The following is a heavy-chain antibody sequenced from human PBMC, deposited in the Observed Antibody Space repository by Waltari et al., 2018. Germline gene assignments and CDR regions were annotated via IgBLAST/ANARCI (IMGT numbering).Heavy chain of an antibody. CDR2: IYISGSS. CDR3: ARVSATSWSSAYYFDF. J-gene: IGHJ4*02. V-gene: IGHV4-4*07. CDR1: GVSISSFY. D-gene: IGHD2-2*01. Sequence: QVQLQESGPGLLKPSETLSLTCTVSGVSISSFYWGWIRQPAGKGLVWVGRIYISGSSSSNPSLKSRVTMSDDTSKNQFSLKLTSVTAADTAVYYCARVSATSWSSAYYFDFWGQGILVTVSS.